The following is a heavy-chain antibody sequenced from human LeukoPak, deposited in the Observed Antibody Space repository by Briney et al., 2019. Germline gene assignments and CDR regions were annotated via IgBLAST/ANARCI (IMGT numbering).Heavy chain of an antibody. CDR3: AKNGRGYYYDSSGYYYV. D-gene: IGHD3-22*01. Sequence: GGSLRLSCAASGFTFSSYAMSWVRQAPEKGLEWVSAISGSGGSTYYADSVKGRFTISRDNSKNTLYLQMNSLRAEDTAVYYCAKNGRGYYYDSSGYYYVWGQGTTVTVSS. J-gene: IGHJ6*02. V-gene: IGHV3-23*01. CDR1: GFTFSSYA. CDR2: ISGSGGST.